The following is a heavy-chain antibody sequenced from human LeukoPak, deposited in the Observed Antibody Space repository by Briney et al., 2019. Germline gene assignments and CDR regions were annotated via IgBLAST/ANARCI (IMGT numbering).Heavy chain of an antibody. V-gene: IGHV3-23*01. CDR3: ATTWWPRGKFDY. CDR2: ISGSGGST. J-gene: IGHJ4*02. CDR1: GFTFSSYA. D-gene: IGHD5-12*01. Sequence: TGGSLRLSCAASGFTFSSYAMSWVRQARGKGLEWVSAISGSGGSTYYADSVKGRFTISRDNSKNTLYLQMNSLRAEDTAVYYCATTWWPRGKFDYWGQGTLVTVSS.